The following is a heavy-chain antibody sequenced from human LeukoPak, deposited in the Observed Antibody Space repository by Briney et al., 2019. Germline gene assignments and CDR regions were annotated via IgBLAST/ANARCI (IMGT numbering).Heavy chain of an antibody. CDR2: TNHSGST. J-gene: IGHJ3*02. CDR3: ARDAGAYAFDI. D-gene: IGHD4-17*01. Sequence: SETLSLTCAVYGGSFSGYYWSWIRQPPGKGLEWIGKTNHSGSTNYNPSLKSRVTISVDTSKNQFSLKLSSVTAADTAVYYCARDAGAYAFDIWGQGTMVTVSS. CDR1: GGSFSGYY. V-gene: IGHV4-34*01.